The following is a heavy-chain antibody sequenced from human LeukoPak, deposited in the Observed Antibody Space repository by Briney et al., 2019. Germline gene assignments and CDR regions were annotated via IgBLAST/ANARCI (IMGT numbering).Heavy chain of an antibody. CDR3: AREAVAGAFDS. J-gene: IGHJ4*02. CDR1: GFTFNDYY. CDR2: IGGSDNIK. D-gene: IGHD6-19*01. Sequence: GGSLSLSCAASGFTFNDYYMSWIRRAPGRGLEWISDIGGSDNIKSYAHSVTGRFAISRDIAKNSLYLQMTGLRVEDTAVYYCAREAVAGAFDSWGQGTLVTVSS. V-gene: IGHV3-11*01.